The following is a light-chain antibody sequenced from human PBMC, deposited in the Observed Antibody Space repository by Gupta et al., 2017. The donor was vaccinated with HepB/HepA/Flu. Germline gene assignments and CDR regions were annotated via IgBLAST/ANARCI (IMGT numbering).Light chain of an antibody. Sequence: DIVMTQSPLSLPVTPGEPASISCRSSQSLLHSSGNNYLEWYLQKPGQSPHLLFYFGSNRASGVPDRFSGSGSGTDFTLQISRVEAEDVGVYYCRQGLQTPYTFGQGTXLEIK. J-gene: IGKJ2*01. V-gene: IGKV2-28*01. CDR3: RQGLQTPYT. CDR2: FGS. CDR1: QSLLHSSGNNY.